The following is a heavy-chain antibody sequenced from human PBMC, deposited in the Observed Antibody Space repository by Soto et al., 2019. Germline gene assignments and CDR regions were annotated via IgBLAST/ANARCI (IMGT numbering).Heavy chain of an antibody. CDR3: ARVPHYYDSSGLD. J-gene: IGHJ3*01. CDR2: IYYSGST. D-gene: IGHD3-22*01. V-gene: IGHV4-30-4*01. Sequence: QVQLQESGPGLVKPSQTLSLTCTVSGGSISSGDYYWSWIRQPPGKGLEWIGYIYYSGSTYYNPSLKSRVTXSXDXPKNQSSLKLSSVTAADTAVYYCARVPHYYDSSGLDWGQGTMVTVSS. CDR1: GGSISSGDYY.